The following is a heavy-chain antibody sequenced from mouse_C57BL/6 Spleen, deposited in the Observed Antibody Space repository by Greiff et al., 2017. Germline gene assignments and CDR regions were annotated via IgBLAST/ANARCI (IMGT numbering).Heavy chain of an antibody. V-gene: IGHV14-2*01. J-gene: IGHJ2*01. D-gene: IGHD1-1*01. CDR3: ARVGVITTVVAPFDY. CDR1: GFNIKDYY. CDR2: IDPEDGET. Sequence: EVQLQQSGAELVKPGASVKLSCTASGFNIKDYYMHWVKQRTEQGLEWIGRIDPEDGETKYAPKFQGQATITADTSSNTASLQLSSLTSEDTAVYYCARVGVITTVVAPFDYRGQGTTLTVSS.